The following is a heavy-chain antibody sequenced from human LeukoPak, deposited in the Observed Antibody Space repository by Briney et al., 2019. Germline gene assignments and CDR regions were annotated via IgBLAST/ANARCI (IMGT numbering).Heavy chain of an antibody. V-gene: IGHV4-59*01. D-gene: IGHD5-24*01. Sequence: SETLSLTCTVSGGSISSYYWSWIRQPPGKGLEWIGYIYYSGSTNYNPSLKSRVTISVDTSTNQFSLKLSSVTAADTAVYYCARATIATILIDIWGQGTMVTVSS. CDR2: IYYSGST. CDR3: ARATIATILIDI. J-gene: IGHJ3*02. CDR1: GGSISSYY.